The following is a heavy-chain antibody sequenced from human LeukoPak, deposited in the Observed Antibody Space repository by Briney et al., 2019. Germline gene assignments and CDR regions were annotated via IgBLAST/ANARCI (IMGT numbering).Heavy chain of an antibody. V-gene: IGHV4-38-2*02. D-gene: IGHD2-2*02. CDR1: GYSLSSGYY. J-gene: IGHJ4*02. CDR2: IYHSGST. Sequence: PSETLSLTCTVSGYSLSSGYYWGWLRQPPGKGLEWIGSIYHSGSTYYNPSLKRRVTISVDTSKNQFSLKLSSVTAADTAVYYCARVEKGCSSTSCYNRALYYFDYWGQGTLVTVSS. CDR3: ARVEKGCSSTSCYNRALYYFDY.